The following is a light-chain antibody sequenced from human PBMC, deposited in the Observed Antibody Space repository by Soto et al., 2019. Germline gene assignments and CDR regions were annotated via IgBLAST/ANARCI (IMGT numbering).Light chain of an antibody. CDR3: QKYDVAPLS. J-gene: IGKJ4*01. V-gene: IGKV1-33*01. Sequence: DIQMTQSRSSLSASVGDRVTITFHASQDISNYLNWYQQKPGKAPKLLIYDASNLETGVPSRFSGSGSGTDFTLTISSLQPEDVATYYCQKYDVAPLSFGGGTKVDIK. CDR1: QDISNY. CDR2: DAS.